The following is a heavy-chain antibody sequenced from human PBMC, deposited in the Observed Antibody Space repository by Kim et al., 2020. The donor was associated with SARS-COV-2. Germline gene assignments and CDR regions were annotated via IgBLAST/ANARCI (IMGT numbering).Heavy chain of an antibody. CDR1: GFTLTKYG. J-gene: IGHJ3*01. CDR3: TRGGVSGNDAFVV. CDR2: MSYDGSVK. Sequence: GGSLRLSCEASGFTLTKYGMHWVRQAPGTGLEWVAVMSYDGSVKYYGDTVKGRFTISRDTSKNTLFLQMDSLRAEDTAVYYCTRGGVSGNDAFVVWGQGSLVTVSS. V-gene: IGHV3-30*03. D-gene: IGHD3-3*01.